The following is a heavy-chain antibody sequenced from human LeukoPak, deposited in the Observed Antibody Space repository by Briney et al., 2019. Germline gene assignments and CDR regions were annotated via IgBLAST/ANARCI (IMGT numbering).Heavy chain of an antibody. CDR1: GFTFSSYE. CDR3: AGAATYYYDSSGYYPLDY. J-gene: IGHJ4*02. CDR2: ISSSGSTI. V-gene: IGHV3-48*03. Sequence: GGSLRLSCAASGFTFSSYEMNWVRQAPGKGLEWVSYISSSGSTIYYADSVKGRFTISRDNAKNSLYLQMNSLRAEDTAVYYCAGAATYYYDSSGYYPLDYWGQGTLVTVSS. D-gene: IGHD3-22*01.